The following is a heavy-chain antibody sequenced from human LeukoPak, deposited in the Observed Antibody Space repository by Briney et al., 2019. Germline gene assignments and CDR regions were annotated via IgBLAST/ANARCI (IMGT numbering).Heavy chain of an antibody. D-gene: IGHD3-10*01. CDR1: GYGFPRYW. CDR2: IYPGDSDI. CDR3: ARLLVRGNYGMDV. V-gene: IGHV5-51*01. Sequence: GQSLHISCPGSGYGFPRYWIGWVRQMPGKGLEWMGIIYPGDSDIRYSPYFQGQVTISADKSISTAYLQWSSLKASDTAMYYCARLLVRGNYGMDVWGQGTTVTVSS. J-gene: IGHJ6*02.